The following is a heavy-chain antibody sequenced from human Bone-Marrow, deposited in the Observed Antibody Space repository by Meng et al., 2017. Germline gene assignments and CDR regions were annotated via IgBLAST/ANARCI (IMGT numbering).Heavy chain of an antibody. Sequence: GESLKISCAASGFTFSSYAMHWVRQAPGRGLEWVAVISYDGSNKYSADSVKGRFTISRDNSKTTLYLQMNSLSAEDTAVYYCARVDVIVVLFDYWGQGTLVTVSS. D-gene: IGHD3-22*01. J-gene: IGHJ4*02. CDR2: ISYDGSNK. CDR3: ARVDVIVVLFDY. CDR1: GFTFSSYA. V-gene: IGHV3-30*07.